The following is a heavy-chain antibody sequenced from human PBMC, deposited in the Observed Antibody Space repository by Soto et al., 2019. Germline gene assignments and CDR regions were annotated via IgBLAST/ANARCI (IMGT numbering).Heavy chain of an antibody. CDR2: MYNTGST. CDR1: GGSISRYY. Sequence: QVQLQESGPGLVKPSETLSLTCTVSGGSISRYYWSWIRQPPGKGLEWIGYMYNTGSTGYNPSFKTRVTISVDQSKNQCSLKLNSVTAADTAVYYCARDLWGYCGTDCYPLDVWGQGTTVTVSS. CDR3: ARDLWGYCGTDCYPLDV. D-gene: IGHD2-21*02. J-gene: IGHJ6*02. V-gene: IGHV4-59*01.